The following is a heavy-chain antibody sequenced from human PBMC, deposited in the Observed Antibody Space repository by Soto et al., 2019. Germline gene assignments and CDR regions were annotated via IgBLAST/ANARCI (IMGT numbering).Heavy chain of an antibody. CDR2: ISYDGSNK. V-gene: IGHV3-30*18. CDR1: GFTFSSYG. CDR3: AKDKAVRGVLGAFDI. J-gene: IGHJ3*02. Sequence: GGSLRLSCAASGFTFSSYGMHWVRQAPGKGLEWVVVISYDGSNKYYADSVKGRFTISRDNSKNTLYLQMNSLRAEDTAVYYCAKDKAVRGVLGAFDIWGQGTMVTVSS. D-gene: IGHD3-10*01.